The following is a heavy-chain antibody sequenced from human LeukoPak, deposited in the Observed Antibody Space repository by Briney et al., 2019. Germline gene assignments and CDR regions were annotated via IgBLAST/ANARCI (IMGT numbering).Heavy chain of an antibody. Sequence: GASVKVSCKDSGYTLTELFLHWVRQAPGKGLEWMGGFDPEDGETIYAQKFQGRVTMSEDTSTDTAYMELSSLRSEDTAVYYCATDAFGVSGSYLYYYGMDVWGQGTTVTVSS. D-gene: IGHD1-26*01. CDR1: GYTLTELF. CDR3: ATDAFGVSGSYLYYYGMDV. J-gene: IGHJ6*02. V-gene: IGHV1-24*01. CDR2: FDPEDGET.